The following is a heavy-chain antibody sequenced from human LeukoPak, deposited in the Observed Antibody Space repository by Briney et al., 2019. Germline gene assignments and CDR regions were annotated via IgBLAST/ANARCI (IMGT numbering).Heavy chain of an antibody. D-gene: IGHD6-13*01. V-gene: IGHV3-11*06. CDR3: ARERIADRHAFDI. Sequence: GGSLRLSCAASGFTFSDYYMSWIRQAPGKGLEWVSYISSSSSYTNYADSVKGRFTISRDNAKNSPYLQMNSLRAEDTAVYYCARERIADRHAFDIWGQGTMVTVSS. CDR1: GFTFSDYY. CDR2: ISSSSSYT. J-gene: IGHJ3*02.